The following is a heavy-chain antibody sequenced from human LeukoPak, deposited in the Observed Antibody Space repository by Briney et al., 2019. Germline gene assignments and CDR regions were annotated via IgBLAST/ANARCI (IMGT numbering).Heavy chain of an antibody. Sequence: SETLSLTCTVSGGSISSYYWSWIRQPPGKGLEWIGYIYYSGSTNYNPSLKSRVTISVDRSKNQFSLKLSSVTAADTAVYYCARAFTMIVVAKGSWFDPWGQGTLVTVSS. J-gene: IGHJ5*02. D-gene: IGHD3-22*01. CDR3: ARAFTMIVVAKGSWFDP. CDR2: IYYSGST. V-gene: IGHV4-59*12. CDR1: GGSISSYY.